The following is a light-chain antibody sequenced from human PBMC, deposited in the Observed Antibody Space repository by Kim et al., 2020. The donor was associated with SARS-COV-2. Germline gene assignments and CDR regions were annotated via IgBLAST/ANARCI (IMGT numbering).Light chain of an antibody. CDR2: GAS. J-gene: IGKJ1*01. Sequence: SPGERATLSCRASQSVSSSYLAWYQQKPGQAPRLLNYGASSRATGIPDRFSGSGSGTDFTLTISRLEPEDFAVYYCQQYGTPRKTFGQGTKVDIK. CDR1: QSVSSSY. V-gene: IGKV3-20*01. CDR3: QQYGTPRKT.